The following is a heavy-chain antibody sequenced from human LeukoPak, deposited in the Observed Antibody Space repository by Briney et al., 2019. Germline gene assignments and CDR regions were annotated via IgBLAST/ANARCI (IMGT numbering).Heavy chain of an antibody. D-gene: IGHD3-22*01. CDR3: ARISYYYDSSGHHYYFDY. Sequence: TLSLTCTVSGGSISSGGYYWSWIRQHPGKGLEWIGYIYYSGSTYYNPSLKSRVTISVDTSKNQFSLKLSSVTAADTAVYYCARISYYYDSSGHHYYFDYWGQGTLVTVSS. CDR2: IYYSGST. J-gene: IGHJ4*02. CDR1: GGSISSGGYY. V-gene: IGHV4-31*03.